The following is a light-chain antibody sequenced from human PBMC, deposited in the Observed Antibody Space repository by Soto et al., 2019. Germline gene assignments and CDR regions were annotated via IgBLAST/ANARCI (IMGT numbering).Light chain of an antibody. CDR3: TVWDDSLRGRL. Sequence: QSVLTQPPSASGTPGQRVTISCSGASSNIEVNYVYWYQKLPGTAHRLLIYRNNQRPSGVPDRFSGSKSGTSASLAISALRSEDEADYYCTVWDDSLRGRLFGGGTKLTVL. V-gene: IGLV1-47*01. J-gene: IGLJ2*01. CDR1: SSNIEVNY. CDR2: RNN.